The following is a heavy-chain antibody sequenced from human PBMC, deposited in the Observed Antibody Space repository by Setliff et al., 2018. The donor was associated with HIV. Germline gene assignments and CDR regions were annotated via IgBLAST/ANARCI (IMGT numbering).Heavy chain of an antibody. D-gene: IGHD6-19*01. V-gene: IGHV4-61*02. Sequence: SETLSLTCTVSDSGTYYWSWIRQPAGKGLEWIGRIYTSGSTYYNPSLKSRVTISVDTSKNQFSLKLSSVTAADTAVYYCARHGIAVAGPCPFDYWGQGTLVTVSS. CDR2: IYTSGST. J-gene: IGHJ4*02. CDR3: ARHGIAVAGPCPFDY. CDR1: DSGTYY.